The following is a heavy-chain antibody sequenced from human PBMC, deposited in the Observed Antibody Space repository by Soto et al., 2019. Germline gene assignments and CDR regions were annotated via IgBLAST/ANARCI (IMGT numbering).Heavy chain of an antibody. Sequence: SETLSLTGTESGGCISSNYGRWSRQPAGKGLEWIGYIYYSGSTNYNPSLKSRVTISVDTSKNQFSLKLSSVTAADTAVYYCARDLSYYDYVWGGFDYWGQGTLVTVSS. V-gene: IGHV4-59*01. CDR2: IYYSGST. CDR3: ARDLSYYDYVWGGFDY. CDR1: GGCISSNY. D-gene: IGHD3-16*01. J-gene: IGHJ4*02.